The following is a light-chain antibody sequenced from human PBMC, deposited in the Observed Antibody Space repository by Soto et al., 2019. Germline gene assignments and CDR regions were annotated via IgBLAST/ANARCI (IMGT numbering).Light chain of an antibody. V-gene: IGLV1-40*01. CDR3: QSYDSSLSGSEV. CDR2: GNS. CDR1: SSNIGAGYD. Sequence: QLVLTQPPSVSGAPGQRVTISCTGSSSNIGAGYDVHWYQQLPGTAPKLLMYGNSNRPSGVPDRFSGSKSGTSASLAITGLQAEDEADYYCQSYDSSLSGSEVFGTGTKVTVL. J-gene: IGLJ1*01.